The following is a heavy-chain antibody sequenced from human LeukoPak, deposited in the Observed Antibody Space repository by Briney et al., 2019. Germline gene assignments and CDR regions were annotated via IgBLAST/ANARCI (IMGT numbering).Heavy chain of an antibody. D-gene: IGHD3-22*01. Sequence: GGSLRLSCAASGFTFSSYGMHWVRQAPGKGLEWVAVISYDGSNKYYADSVKGRFTISRDNSKNTLYLQMNSLRAEDTAVYYCAKSDKPWYYYDSSGYSGCPAPFDPWGQGTLVTVSS. CDR1: GFTFSSYG. CDR3: AKSDKPWYYYDSSGYSGCPAPFDP. J-gene: IGHJ5*02. CDR2: ISYDGSNK. V-gene: IGHV3-30*18.